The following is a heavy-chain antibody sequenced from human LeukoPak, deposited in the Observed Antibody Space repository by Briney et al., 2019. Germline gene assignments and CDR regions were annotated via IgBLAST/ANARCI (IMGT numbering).Heavy chain of an antibody. D-gene: IGHD3-10*01. V-gene: IGHV4-30-4*01. CDR2: IYYSGST. J-gene: IGHJ4*02. Sequence: TFSDYYMSWIRQPPGKGLEWIGYIYYSGSTYYNPSLKSRVTISVDTSKNQFSLKLSSVTAADTAVYYCARDGNYYGSGSYYAYFDYWGQGTLVTVSS. CDR3: ARDGNYYGSGSYYAYFDY. CDR1: TFSDYY.